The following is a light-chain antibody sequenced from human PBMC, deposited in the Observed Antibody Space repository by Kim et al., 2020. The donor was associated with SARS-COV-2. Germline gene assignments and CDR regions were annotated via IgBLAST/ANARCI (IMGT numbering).Light chain of an antibody. CDR3: LQYNAYPYT. V-gene: IGKV1-16*01. Sequence: ASVGDRVTITCRASQGITNYLAWVQQRPGKAPKSLIYAASNLQNGVPSRFSGSGYGTQFTLTISSLQPEDFATYYCLQYNAYPYTFGEGTKVDIK. CDR1: QGITNY. CDR2: AAS. J-gene: IGKJ4*01.